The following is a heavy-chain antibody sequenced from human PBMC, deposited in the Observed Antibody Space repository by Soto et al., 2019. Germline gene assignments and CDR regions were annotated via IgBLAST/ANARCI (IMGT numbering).Heavy chain of an antibody. CDR1: GGSISSFSSTHY. D-gene: IGHD2-15*01. V-gene: IGHV4-39*01. CDR3: ARQPVVVVAATPKWWFDP. J-gene: IGHJ5*02. CDR2: IHSGGNA. Sequence: SETPSLTCTVSGGSISSFSSTHYWGWVRQPPGKGLEWIGSIHSGGNAYHNPSLQSRVTTYVDTSKNQISLKLTSVTAADTAGYYGARQPVVVVAATPKWWFDPWGQGTLVAVSS.